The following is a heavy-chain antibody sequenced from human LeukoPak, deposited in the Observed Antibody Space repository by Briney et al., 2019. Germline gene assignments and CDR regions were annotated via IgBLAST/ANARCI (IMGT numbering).Heavy chain of an antibody. Sequence: GGSLRLSCAASGFTFSDYYMSWIRQAPGKGLEWVSYITGSGSTIYYADSVKGRFTISRDNAKNSLYLQMNSLRAEDTAVYYCAKGLWYYYDSSGYVDYWGQGTLVTVSS. CDR1: GFTFSDYY. CDR2: ITGSGSTI. D-gene: IGHD3-22*01. V-gene: IGHV3-11*04. CDR3: AKGLWYYYDSSGYVDY. J-gene: IGHJ4*02.